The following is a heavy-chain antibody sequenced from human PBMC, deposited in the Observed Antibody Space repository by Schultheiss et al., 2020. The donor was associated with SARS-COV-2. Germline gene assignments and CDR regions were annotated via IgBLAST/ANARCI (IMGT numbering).Heavy chain of an antibody. CDR2: ISGSGDGT. V-gene: IGHV3-23*01. CDR3: ARVSPLLDV. Sequence: GESLKISCTGSGFIFGDYAMSWVRQAPGKGLEWVSVISGSGDGTYYADSVKGRFTISRDNAKNSLYLQMDSLRAEDTAVYYCARVSPLLDVWGQGTTVTVSS. J-gene: IGHJ6*02. CDR1: GFIFGDYA.